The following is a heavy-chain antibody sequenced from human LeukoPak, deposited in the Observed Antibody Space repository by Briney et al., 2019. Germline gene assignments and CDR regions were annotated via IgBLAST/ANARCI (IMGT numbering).Heavy chain of an antibody. CDR3: AREQGRIQLRMVSDYMDV. CDR2: IGCDGSNK. V-gene: IGHV3-30*02. CDR1: GSTFSSSV. J-gene: IGHJ6*03. D-gene: IGHD5-18*01. Sequence: GGSLILSCAAAGSTFSSSVIHWVRQAPGKGLEWVAFIGCDGSNKYYADSVKGRFTISRDNSKNTLYLQMSSLRAEDTAVYYCAREQGRIQLRMVSDYMDVWGKGTTVTISS.